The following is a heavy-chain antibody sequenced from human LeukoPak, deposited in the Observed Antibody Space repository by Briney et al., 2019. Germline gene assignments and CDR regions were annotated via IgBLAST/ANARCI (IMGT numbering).Heavy chain of an antibody. V-gene: IGHV4-34*01. D-gene: IGHD3-22*01. J-gene: IGHJ4*02. CDR3: ARDSLEDYYDSSGYYFDY. Sequence: SETLSLTCAVYGGSFSGYYWSWIRQPPGKGLEWIGEINHSGSTNYNPSLKSRVTISVDTSKNQFSLKLSSVTAADTAVCYCARDSLEDYYDSSGYYFDYWGQGTLVTVSS. CDR2: INHSGST. CDR1: GGSFSGYY.